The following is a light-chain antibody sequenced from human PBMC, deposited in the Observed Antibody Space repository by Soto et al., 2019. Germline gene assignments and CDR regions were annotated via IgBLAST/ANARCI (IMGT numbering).Light chain of an antibody. J-gene: IGKJ1*01. V-gene: IGKV3-15*01. CDR2: GAS. Sequence: EIVMTQSPATLSVSPGERATLSCRASQSVSSNLAWYQQKRGQPPRLLISGASTRATGIPARFSGSMSGTEFTLTISSLQSEDFAVYYCQQYDNWPWAFGQGTKVEIK. CDR1: QSVSSN. CDR3: QQYDNWPWA.